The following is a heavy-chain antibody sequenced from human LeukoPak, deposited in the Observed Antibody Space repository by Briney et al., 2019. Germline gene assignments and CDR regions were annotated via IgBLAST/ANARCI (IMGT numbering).Heavy chain of an antibody. J-gene: IGHJ4*02. V-gene: IGHV3-23*01. CDR2: ISGSGGST. Sequence: QPGGSLRLSCAASGFTFNNYAMTWVRQAPGKGLEWVSAISGSGGSTYYADSVKGRFTISRDNSKNTLYLQMNSLRAGDTAVYYCAKGIAAAGSIFDYWGQGTLVTVSS. D-gene: IGHD6-13*01. CDR3: AKGIAAAGSIFDY. CDR1: GFTFNNYA.